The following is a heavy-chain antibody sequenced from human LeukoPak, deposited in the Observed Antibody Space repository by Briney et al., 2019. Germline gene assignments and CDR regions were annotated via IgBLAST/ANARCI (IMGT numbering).Heavy chain of an antibody. CDR1: GFTFSSYG. CDR3: AKDLGVVNWFDP. CDR2: IWYDGSNK. Sequence: GGSLRLSCAASGFTFSSYGMHWVRQAPGKGLECVAVIWYDGSNKYYADSVKGRFTISRDNSKNTLYLQMNSLRAEDTAVYYCAKDLGVVNWFDPWGQGTLVTVSS. V-gene: IGHV3-33*06. J-gene: IGHJ5*02. D-gene: IGHD2-8*01.